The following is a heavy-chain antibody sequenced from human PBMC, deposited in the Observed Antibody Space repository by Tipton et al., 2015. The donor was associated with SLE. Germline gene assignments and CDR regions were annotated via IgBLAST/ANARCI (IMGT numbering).Heavy chain of an antibody. V-gene: IGHV4-34*01. J-gene: IGHJ4*02. D-gene: IGHD2-8*01. Sequence: LRLSCSVYGGSFSDYYWTWIRQPPGKGLEWIGAINHSGSTSYNPSLQSRVTTSIDTSKSQFSLRLNSEAAADTAMYYCARRCGKGLYLWGQGTLVAVSA. CDR2: INHSGST. CDR3: ARRCGKGLYL. CDR1: GGSFSDYY.